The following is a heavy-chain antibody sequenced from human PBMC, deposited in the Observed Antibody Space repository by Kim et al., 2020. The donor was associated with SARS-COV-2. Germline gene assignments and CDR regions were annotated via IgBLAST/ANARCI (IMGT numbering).Heavy chain of an antibody. V-gene: IGHV1-3*04. CDR2: IHTGNGDT. CDR3: ARDHRSCNSTTCYGESFDY. CDR1: GYTFTSYA. D-gene: IGHD2-2*01. J-gene: IGHJ4*01. Sequence: ASVKVSCKASGYTFTSYAMHWVRQAPGQRLEWMGGIHTGNGDTKYSQKFQGRVTITRYTSANTAFMELSSLRSEDTAVYYCARDHRSCNSTTCYGESFDY.